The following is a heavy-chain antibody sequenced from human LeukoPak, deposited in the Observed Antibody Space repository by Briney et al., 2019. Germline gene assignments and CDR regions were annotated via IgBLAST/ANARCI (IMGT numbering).Heavy chain of an antibody. CDR1: GFSFNNVW. V-gene: IGHV3-15*01. CDR3: TSLGATGFYAFDY. J-gene: IGHJ4*02. CDR2: IKSRPDGGTT. Sequence: GGSLRLACAASGFSFNNVWMSWVRQAPGKGLEWVGHIKSRPDGGTTECTAPVKGRFTISRDDSKNTLYLQMNSLRTEDTAVYFCTSLGATGFYAFDYWGQGTLVTVSS. D-gene: IGHD2/OR15-2a*01.